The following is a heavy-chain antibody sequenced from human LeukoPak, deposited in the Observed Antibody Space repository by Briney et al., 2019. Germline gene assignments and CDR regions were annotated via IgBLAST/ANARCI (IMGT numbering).Heavy chain of an antibody. J-gene: IGHJ6*03. CDR3: ARAYGSSWRDYYYYMDV. Sequence: PSETLSLTCTVSGGSISSYYWSWIRQPPGKGLEWIGYIYYSGSTNYNPSPKSRVTISVDTSKNQFSLKLSSVTAADTAVYYCARAYGSSWRDYYYYMDVWGKGTTVTVSS. D-gene: IGHD6-13*01. CDR1: GGSISSYY. CDR2: IYYSGST. V-gene: IGHV4-59*01.